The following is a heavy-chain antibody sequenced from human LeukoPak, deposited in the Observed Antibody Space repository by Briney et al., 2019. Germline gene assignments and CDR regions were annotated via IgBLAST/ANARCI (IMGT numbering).Heavy chain of an antibody. CDR3: ARQGGAFDI. J-gene: IGHJ3*02. Sequence: SETLSLTCIVSGGSISRYYWSWIRQPPGKGLEWIGYIYYSGSTNYNPSLKSRVTISVDTSKNQFSLKLSSVTAADTAVYYCARQGGAFDIWGQGTMVTVSS. V-gene: IGHV4-59*08. CDR2: IYYSGST. CDR1: GGSISRYY.